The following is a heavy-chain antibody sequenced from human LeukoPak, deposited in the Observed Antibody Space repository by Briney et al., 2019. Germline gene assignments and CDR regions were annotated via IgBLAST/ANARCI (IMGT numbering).Heavy chain of an antibody. CDR2: ISAYNGNT. Sequence: GESLKISCNGSGYTFTSYGISWVRQAPGQGLEWMGWISAYNGNTNYAQKLQGRVTMTRDMSTSTVYMELSSLRSEDTAVYYCARAAGYSYGSSYYYYYYMDVWGKGTTVTVSS. D-gene: IGHD5-18*01. V-gene: IGHV1-18*01. CDR1: GYTFTSYG. CDR3: ARAAGYSYGSSYYYYYYMDV. J-gene: IGHJ6*03.